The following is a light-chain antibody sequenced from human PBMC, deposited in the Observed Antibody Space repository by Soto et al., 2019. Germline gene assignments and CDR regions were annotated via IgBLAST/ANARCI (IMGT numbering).Light chain of an antibody. V-gene: IGLV2-11*01. J-gene: IGLJ2*01. Sequence: QSALTQPRSVSGSPGQSVTISCTGTSSDVGDYNYVSWYQQHPGKAPKLMIYNVSKRPSGVPDRFSGSKSGNTASLTISGLQAEEEADYYCCSYAGGLVFGGGTKLPV. CDR2: NVS. CDR1: SSDVGDYNY. CDR3: CSYAGGLV.